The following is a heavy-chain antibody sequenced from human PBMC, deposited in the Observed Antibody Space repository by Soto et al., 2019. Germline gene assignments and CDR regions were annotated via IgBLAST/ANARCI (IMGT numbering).Heavy chain of an antibody. CDR1: GGSISSYY. J-gene: IGHJ5*02. D-gene: IGHD2-21*02. CDR3: ARSAQHIVVVTAKFGDWFDP. Sequence: QVQLQESGPGLVKPSETLSLTCTVSGGSISSYYWSWIRQPPGKGLEWIGYIYYSGSTNYNPSLKSRVTISVETYKNQFSLKRSSVTAADTAVYYCARSAQHIVVVTAKFGDWFDPWGQGTLVTVSS. V-gene: IGHV4-59*01. CDR2: IYYSGST.